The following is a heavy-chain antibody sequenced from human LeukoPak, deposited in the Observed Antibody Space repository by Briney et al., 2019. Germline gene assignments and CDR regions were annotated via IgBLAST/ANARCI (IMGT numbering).Heavy chain of an antibody. V-gene: IGHV1-18*01. CDR1: GYTFTSYG. CDR2: ISAYNGNT. CDR3: ASISSGWYDAFDI. D-gene: IGHD6-19*01. Sequence: ASVKVSCKASGYTFTSYGISWVRQAPGQGLEWMGWISAYNGNTNYAQKLQGRVTITRNTSISTAYMELSSLRSEDTAVYYCASISSGWYDAFDIWGQGTMVTVSS. J-gene: IGHJ3*02.